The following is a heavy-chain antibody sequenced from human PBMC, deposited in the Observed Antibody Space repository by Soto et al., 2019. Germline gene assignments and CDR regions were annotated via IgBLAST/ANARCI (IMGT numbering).Heavy chain of an antibody. V-gene: IGHV1-18*01. D-gene: IGHD2-8*01. CDR3: ARDWGPIVLMVYAMPWFDP. CDR1: GYTFTSYG. Sequence: GASVKVSCKASGYTFTSYGISWVRQAPGQGLEWMGWISAYNGNTNYAQKLQGRVTMTTDTSTSTAYMELRSLRSDDTAVYYCARDWGPIVLMVYAMPWFDPWGQGTLVTVSS. CDR2: ISAYNGNT. J-gene: IGHJ5*02.